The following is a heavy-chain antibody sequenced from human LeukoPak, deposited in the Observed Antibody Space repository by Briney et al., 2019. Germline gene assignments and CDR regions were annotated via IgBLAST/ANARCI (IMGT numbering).Heavy chain of an antibody. V-gene: IGHV4-30-2*01. Sequence: TLSLTCTVSGYAIIGGGFSWNWIRQPPGKGLEWIGCIYDRGPAHYNPSLKSRFTISVDRPKNQFFLNVTSLTAADTAVYYCARSRQASGLFSSWGQGTLVVVSS. CDR3: ARSRQASGLFSS. CDR1: GYAIIGGGFS. D-gene: IGHD3-10*01. CDR2: IYDRGPA. J-gene: IGHJ5*02.